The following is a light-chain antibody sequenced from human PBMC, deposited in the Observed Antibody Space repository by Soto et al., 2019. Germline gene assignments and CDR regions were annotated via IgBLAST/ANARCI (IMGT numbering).Light chain of an antibody. CDR1: QSVSSSY. Sequence: EIVLTQSPGTLSLSPGERATLSCRASQSVSSSYLAWYQQKPGQAPRLLIYAASSRATGIPDRFSGSGSGTAFPLTISRLEAEDFAVYYCQQYGTSPQGFGPGTKVDIK. J-gene: IGKJ3*01. CDR3: QQYGTSPQG. V-gene: IGKV3-20*01. CDR2: AAS.